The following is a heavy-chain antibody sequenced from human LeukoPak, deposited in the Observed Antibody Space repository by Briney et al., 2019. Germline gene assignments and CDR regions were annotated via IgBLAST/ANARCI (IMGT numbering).Heavy chain of an antibody. CDR1: GFTFYDYS. D-gene: IGHD3-10*02. Sequence: GRSLRLSCAASGFTFYDYSMHWVRRAPGKGQEWVSGISWNSGSIGYADSVKGRFTISRDNAKNSLYLQMNSLRAEDTAVYYCAELGITMIGGVWGKGTTVTISS. V-gene: IGHV3-9*01. J-gene: IGHJ6*04. CDR3: AELGITMIGGV. CDR2: ISWNSGSI.